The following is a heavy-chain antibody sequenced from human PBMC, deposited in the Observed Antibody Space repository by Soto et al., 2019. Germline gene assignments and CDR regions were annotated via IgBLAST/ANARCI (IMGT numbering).Heavy chain of an antibody. CDR2: INPSGGST. Sequence: ASVKVSCKASGYTFTSYYMHWVRQAPGQGLEWMGIINPSGGSTSYAQKFQGRVTMTRDTSTSTVYMELSSLRSEDTAVYYCARGYSNLDYYYYYMDVWGKGTTVTVSS. CDR3: ARGYSNLDYYYYYMDV. V-gene: IGHV1-46*03. D-gene: IGHD4-4*01. CDR1: GYTFTSYY. J-gene: IGHJ6*03.